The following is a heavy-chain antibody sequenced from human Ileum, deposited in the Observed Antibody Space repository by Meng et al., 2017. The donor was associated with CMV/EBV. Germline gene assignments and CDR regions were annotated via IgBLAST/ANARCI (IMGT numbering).Heavy chain of an antibody. V-gene: IGHV3-30*02. J-gene: IGHJ6*02. CDR2: IRYNGADE. CDR3: AKRMPLVRGVGGSGSSGYSGYFYYGMDV. D-gene: IGHD3-10*01. Sequence: RQAPGKGLEWVTFIRYNGADEYYADSVKGRFTISRDNSKNTLYLQMNNLGIEDTAIYYCAKRMPLVRGVGGSGSSGYSGYFYYGMDVWGQGTLVTVSS.